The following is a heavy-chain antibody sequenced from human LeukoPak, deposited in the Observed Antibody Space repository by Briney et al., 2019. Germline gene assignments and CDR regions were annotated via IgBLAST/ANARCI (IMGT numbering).Heavy chain of an antibody. J-gene: IGHJ4*02. CDR2: ISGSGGST. Sequence: AGGSLRLSCAASGFTFSSYAMSWVRQAPGKGLEWVSAISGSGGSTYYADSVKGRFTISRDNSKNTLYLQMNSLRAEDTAVYYCAKDMTTVVTTLFDYWGQGTLVTVSP. D-gene: IGHD4-23*01. CDR3: AKDMTTVVTTLFDY. CDR1: GFTFSSYA. V-gene: IGHV3-23*01.